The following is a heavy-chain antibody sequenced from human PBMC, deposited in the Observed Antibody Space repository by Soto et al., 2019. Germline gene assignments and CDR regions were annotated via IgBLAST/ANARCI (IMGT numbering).Heavy chain of an antibody. J-gene: IGHJ5*01. CDR3: STRAYDTNGYYRFDP. V-gene: IGHV4-34*01. Sequence: ASETLSLTCAVCGGSFSGHSWTWIRQSPGKGLEWIGDINHSGRVNYSPSLKSRVTISLDTSKNQFSLTLSAVTAADTAMYYCSTRAYDTNGYYRFDPWGQGTLVTVSS. CDR1: GGSFSGHS. D-gene: IGHD3-22*01. CDR2: INHSGRV.